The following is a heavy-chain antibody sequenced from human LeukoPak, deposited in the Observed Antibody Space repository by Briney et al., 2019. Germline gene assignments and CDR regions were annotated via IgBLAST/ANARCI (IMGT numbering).Heavy chain of an antibody. CDR2: IYPGDSDT. CDR3: ASLEGGAAAGTGWFHP. Sequence: GESLKISCKGSGYSFTSYWIGWVRQMPGKGLEWMGIIYPGDSDTRYSPSFQGQVTISADKSISTAYLQWSSLKASDTAMYYCASLEGGAAAGTGWFHPWGQGTLVTVSS. V-gene: IGHV5-51*01. CDR1: GYSFTSYW. J-gene: IGHJ5*02. D-gene: IGHD6-13*01.